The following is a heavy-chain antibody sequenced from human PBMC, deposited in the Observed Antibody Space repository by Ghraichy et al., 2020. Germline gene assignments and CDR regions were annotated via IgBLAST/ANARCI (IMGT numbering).Heavy chain of an antibody. CDR2: ISSGGGST. Sequence: GESLNISCAASGFTFRSYVITWVRQASGKGLEWVSSISSGGGSTYYADSAKGRFTISRDNSKNTVFLQMDSLRVEDSAVYYCTKGGDMYSGLIDYWGQGTLVTVSS. CDR1: GFTFRSYV. V-gene: IGHV3-23*01. J-gene: IGHJ4*02. D-gene: IGHD3-10*01. CDR3: TKGGDMYSGLIDY.